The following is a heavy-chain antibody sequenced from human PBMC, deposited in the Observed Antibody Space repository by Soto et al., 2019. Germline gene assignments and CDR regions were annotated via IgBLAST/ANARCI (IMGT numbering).Heavy chain of an antibody. D-gene: IGHD1-26*01. CDR1: GGSFSGYS. V-gene: IGHV4-34*01. CDR2: INHSGST. J-gene: IGHJ4*02. Sequence: PSETLSLTCAVYGGSFSGYSWNWIRQPPGKGLEWIGEINHSGSTNYNPSLKSRVTISVDTSKNQFSLKLTSVTAADTAVYYCARVSADRYSGSRLVDYWGQGTLVTVSS. CDR3: ARVSADRYSGSRLVDY.